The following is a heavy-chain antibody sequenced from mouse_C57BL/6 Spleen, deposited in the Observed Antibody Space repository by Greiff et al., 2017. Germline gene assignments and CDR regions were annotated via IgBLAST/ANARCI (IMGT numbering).Heavy chain of an antibody. V-gene: IGHV3-6*01. CDR1: GYSITSGYY. D-gene: IGHD1-1*01. CDR2: ISYDGSN. Sequence: EVKLMESGPGLVKPSQSLSLTCSVTGYSITSGYYWNWIRQFPGNKLEWMGYISYDGSNNYNPSLKNRISITRDTSKNQFFLKLNSVTTEDTATYYCARTADYYGSSYEGYAMDYWGQGTSVTVSS. J-gene: IGHJ4*01. CDR3: ARTADYYGSSYEGYAMDY.